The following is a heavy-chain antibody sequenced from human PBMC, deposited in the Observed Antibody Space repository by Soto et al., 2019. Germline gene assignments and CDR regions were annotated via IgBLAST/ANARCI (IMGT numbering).Heavy chain of an antibody. Sequence: PLVQSGVEMKNPGASVKVSCKASGYTFTSYGISWVRQAPGQGLEWMGWISGFNDDTTHAQKFQGRVTVTKDTSTSTAYMELRSLKSDDTAMYYCARSGSYYPARNWFGPWGQGTLVIVSS. J-gene: IGHJ5*02. V-gene: IGHV1-18*01. CDR2: ISGFNDDT. CDR3: ARSGSYYPARNWFGP. D-gene: IGHD3-10*01. CDR1: GYTFTSYG.